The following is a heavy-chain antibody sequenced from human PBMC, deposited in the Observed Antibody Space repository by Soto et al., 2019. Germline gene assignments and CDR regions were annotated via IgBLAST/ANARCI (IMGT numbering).Heavy chain of an antibody. CDR1: GGSISSSNW. Sequence: PSETLSLTCAVSGGSISSSNWWSWVRQPPGKGLEWIGEIYHSGSTNYNPSLKSRVTISVDKSKNQFSLKLSSVTAADTAVYYCARDLGIAAAWADYWGQGTLVTVSS. CDR3: ARDLGIAAAWADY. V-gene: IGHV4-4*02. CDR2: IYHSGST. D-gene: IGHD6-13*01. J-gene: IGHJ4*02.